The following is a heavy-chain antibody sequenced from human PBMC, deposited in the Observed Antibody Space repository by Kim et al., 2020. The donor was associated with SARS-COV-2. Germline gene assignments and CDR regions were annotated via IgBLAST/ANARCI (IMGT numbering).Heavy chain of an antibody. CDR2: IYYSGST. CDR3: ARGPGKAKPRAGMTTVDY. J-gene: IGHJ4*02. CDR1: GGSISSSSYY. D-gene: IGHD4-4*01. Sequence: SETLSLTCTVSGGSISSSSYYWGWIRQPPGKGLEWIGSIYYSGSTYYNPSLKSRVTISVDTSKNQFSLKLSSVTAADTAVYYCARGPGKAKPRAGMTTVDYWGQGTLVTVSS. V-gene: IGHV4-39*07.